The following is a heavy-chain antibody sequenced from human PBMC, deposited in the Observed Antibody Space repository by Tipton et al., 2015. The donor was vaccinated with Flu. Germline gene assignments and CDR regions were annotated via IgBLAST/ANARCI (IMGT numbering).Heavy chain of an antibody. J-gene: IGHJ6*02. D-gene: IGHD3-16*02. CDR3: ARGRTYLRDYDYVWGSYRSPRGMDV. CDR1: GFTFSSYS. Sequence: SLRLSCAASGFTFSSYSMNWVRQAPGKGLEWVSSISSSSSYIYYADSVKGRFTISRDNAKNSLYLQMNSLRAEDTAVYYCARGRTYLRDYDYVWGSYRSPRGMDVWGQGTTVTVSS. CDR2: ISSSSSYI. V-gene: IGHV3-21*01.